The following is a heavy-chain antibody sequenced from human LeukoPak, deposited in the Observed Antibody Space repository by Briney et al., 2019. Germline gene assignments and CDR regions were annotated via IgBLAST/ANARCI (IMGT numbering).Heavy chain of an antibody. CDR2: IYYSGST. CDR3: ARLPDSPEREAAAGMIGWFDP. CDR1: GGSISSYY. V-gene: IGHV4-59*08. D-gene: IGHD6-13*01. Sequence: PSGTLSLTCTVSGGSISSYYWSWIRQPPGQGLEWIGYIYYSGSTNYNPSLKSRVTISVDTSKNQFSLKLSSVTAADTAVYYCARLPDSPEREAAAGMIGWFDPWGQGTLVTVSS. J-gene: IGHJ5*02.